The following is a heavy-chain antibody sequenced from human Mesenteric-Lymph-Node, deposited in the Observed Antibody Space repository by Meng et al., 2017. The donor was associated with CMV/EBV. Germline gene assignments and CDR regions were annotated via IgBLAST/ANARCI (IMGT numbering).Heavy chain of an antibody. CDR2: IKEDGSEK. V-gene: IGHV3-7*01. CDR3: AKDLIGVPAAIGIDY. CDR1: GFTFSSYW. J-gene: IGHJ4*02. Sequence: GESLKISCAASGFTFSSYWMSWVRQAPGKGLEWVANIKEDGSEKYYVDSVKGRFTISRDNSKKTLYLQMNSLRAEDTAVYYCAKDLIGVPAAIGIDYWGQGTLVTVSS. D-gene: IGHD2-2*02.